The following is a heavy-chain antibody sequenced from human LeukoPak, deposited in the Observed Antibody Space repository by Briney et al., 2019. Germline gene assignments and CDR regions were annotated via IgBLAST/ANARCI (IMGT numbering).Heavy chain of an antibody. CDR3: ARDQEVVVTAILNAFDI. CDR1: GYTFTSYG. V-gene: IGHV1-18*01. J-gene: IGHJ3*02. D-gene: IGHD2-21*02. CDR2: ISAYNGNT. Sequence: ASVKVSCKASGYTFTSYGISWVRQAPGQGLEWMGWISAYNGNTNYAQKLQGRVTMTTDISTSTAYMELRSLRSDDTAVYYCARDQEVVVTAILNAFDIWGQGTMVTVSS.